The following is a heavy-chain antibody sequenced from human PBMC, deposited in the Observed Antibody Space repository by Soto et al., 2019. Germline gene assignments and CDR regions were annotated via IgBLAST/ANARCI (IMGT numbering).Heavy chain of an antibody. V-gene: IGHV4-39*01. Sequence: QLQLQESGPGLVKPSETLSLTCTVSGGSISSSSYYWGWIRQPPGKGLEWIGSIYYSGSTYYNPSRKRRVTIAVDTSKNQFSLKLSSVTAADTAVDYCARLVVVAADFDYWGQGTLVTVSS. J-gene: IGHJ4*02. CDR2: IYYSGST. D-gene: IGHD2-15*01. CDR1: GGSISSSSYY. CDR3: ARLVVVAADFDY.